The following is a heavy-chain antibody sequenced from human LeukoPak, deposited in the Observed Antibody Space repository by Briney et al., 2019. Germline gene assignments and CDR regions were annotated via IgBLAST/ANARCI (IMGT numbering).Heavy chain of an antibody. CDR2: INSDGSTT. Sequence: GGSLRLSCAASGFSFSNYWMHWVRQAPGKGLVGVSRINSDGSTTDYADSVKGRFTISRDNAKNTLYLQMNSLRAEDTAVYYCADLGYCSGGSCSSTDSYWGQGTLVTVSS. D-gene: IGHD2-15*01. V-gene: IGHV3-74*01. J-gene: IGHJ4*02. CDR1: GFSFSNYW. CDR3: ADLGYCSGGSCSSTDSY.